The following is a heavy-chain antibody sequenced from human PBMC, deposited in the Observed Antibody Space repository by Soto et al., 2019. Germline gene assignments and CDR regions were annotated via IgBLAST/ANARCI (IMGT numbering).Heavy chain of an antibody. CDR1: GGSFSGYY. V-gene: IGHV4-34*01. CDR3: ARFIGTGTKWDYYYYMDV. CDR2: INYSGST. Sequence: SETLSLTCAVYGGSFSGYYWSWLRQPPGKGPEWIGEINYSGSTKYNPSLESRVTISVDTSKNKFSLKLNSVTAADTAVYYFARFIGTGTKWDYYYYMDVWGKGTTVTVSS. D-gene: IGHD1-7*01. J-gene: IGHJ6*03.